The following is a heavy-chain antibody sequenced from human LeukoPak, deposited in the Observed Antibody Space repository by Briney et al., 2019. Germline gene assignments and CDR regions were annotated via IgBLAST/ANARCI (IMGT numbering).Heavy chain of an antibody. D-gene: IGHD1-26*01. CDR2: IRSQTDGGTT. Sequence: GGSLRLSCSCAASGFTFTNVWMMWVRQAPGKGLEWVGRIRSQTDGGTTDYAAPVKGRFTISRDDSKNTLYLQMSSLKTEDTAVYYCATALRWELTFDYWGQGTLVTVSS. CDR3: ATALRWELTFDY. CDR1: GFTFTNVW. J-gene: IGHJ4*02. V-gene: IGHV3-15*01.